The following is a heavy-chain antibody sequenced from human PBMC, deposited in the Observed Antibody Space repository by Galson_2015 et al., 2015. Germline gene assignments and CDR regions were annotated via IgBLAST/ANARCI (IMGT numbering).Heavy chain of an antibody. D-gene: IGHD3-22*01. CDR1: YY. CDR3: ARDWGNYYYDSSGLGYFDY. V-gene: IGHV3-11*01. Sequence: YYMSCIRQAPGKGLEWVSYISSSGSTIYYADSVKGRFTISRDNAKNSLYLQMNSLRAEDTAVYYCARDWGNYYYDSSGLGYFDYWGRGTLVTVSS. J-gene: IGHJ4*03. CDR2: ISSSGSTI.